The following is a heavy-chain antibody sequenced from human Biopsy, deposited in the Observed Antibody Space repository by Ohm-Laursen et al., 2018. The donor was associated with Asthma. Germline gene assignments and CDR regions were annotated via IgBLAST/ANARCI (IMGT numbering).Heavy chain of an antibody. CDR3: AHQYSSLRGWAFDP. CDR2: IYWDDYN. V-gene: IGHV2-5*02. D-gene: IGHD6-6*01. J-gene: IGHJ5*02. CDR1: GFSLRTPGVG. Sequence: PTQTLTLTCSFSGFSLRTPGVGVGWIRQSPGKALEWLALIYWDDYNLFRPSLKRRLTITKDTSKNLVVLTMTNMDPVDTATYYCAHQYSSLRGWAFDPWGQGTLVTVSS.